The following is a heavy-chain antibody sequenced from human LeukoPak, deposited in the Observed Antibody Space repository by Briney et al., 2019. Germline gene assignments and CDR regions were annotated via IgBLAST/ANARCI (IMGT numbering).Heavy chain of an antibody. J-gene: IGHJ4*02. CDR1: GLTFTNAW. V-gene: IGHV3-15*01. D-gene: IGHD4-11*01. CDR3: TTDPGNYEIF. Sequence: GGSLRLSCAPSGLTFTNAWMRWVRQAPGKGLEWVGRIKSKTDGGTVDYAPPVKGRFTISRDDSRNTLSLEMNFLKTEDTAVYYCTTDPGNYEIFWGQGTLVSVSS. CDR2: IKSKTDGGTV.